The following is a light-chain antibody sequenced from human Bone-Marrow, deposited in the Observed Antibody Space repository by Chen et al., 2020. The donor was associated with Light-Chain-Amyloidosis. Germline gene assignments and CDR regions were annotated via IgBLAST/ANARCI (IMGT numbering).Light chain of an antibody. V-gene: IGLV3-25*03. CDR1: DLPPNY. CDR2: SDT. CDR3: QSADSSGTYEVI. Sequence: SYELPQPPSVSVSPGPPARTPCPGHDLPPNYAYWYPQKPGQAPVLVIHSDTERPSGISERFSGSSSGTTATLTISGVQAEDEADYHCQSADSSGTYEVIFGGGTKLTVL. J-gene: IGLJ2*01.